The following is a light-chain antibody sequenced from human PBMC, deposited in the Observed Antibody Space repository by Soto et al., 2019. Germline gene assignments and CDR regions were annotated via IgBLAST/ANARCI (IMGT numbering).Light chain of an antibody. Sequence: DIQMTQSPSPLSASVGDRVTITCRASQSISTYLNWYQQKPGKAPKLLIYGASSLQSGVPSRFSGSGSGTDFTLTISRLEPEDFAVYYCQQYGSSPRTFGQGTKVDIK. J-gene: IGKJ1*01. V-gene: IGKV1-39*01. CDR1: QSISTY. CDR2: GAS. CDR3: QQYGSSPRT.